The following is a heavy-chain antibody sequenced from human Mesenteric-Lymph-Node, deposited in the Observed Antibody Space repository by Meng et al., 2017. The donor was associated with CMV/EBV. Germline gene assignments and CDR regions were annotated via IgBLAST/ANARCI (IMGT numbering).Heavy chain of an antibody. Sequence: SETLSLTCTVSGGSVSSHSYYWSWIRQPPGKGLEWIGYIYYSGSTNYNPSLKSRVTISVDTSKNQFSLKLSSVTAADTAVYYCARGGGNRPPYYFDYWGQGTLVTVSS. CDR3: ARGGGNRPPYYFDY. CDR2: IYYSGST. CDR1: GGSVSSHSYY. V-gene: IGHV4-61*01. D-gene: IGHD3-16*01. J-gene: IGHJ4*02.